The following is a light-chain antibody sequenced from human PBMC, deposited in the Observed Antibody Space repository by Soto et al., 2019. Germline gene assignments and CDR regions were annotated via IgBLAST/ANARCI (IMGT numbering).Light chain of an antibody. CDR1: SSNIGEYY. CDR2: END. CDR3: GTWDSSLTTFV. V-gene: IGLV1-51*02. J-gene: IGLJ1*01. Sequence: QYVLTQPPSVSAAPGQKVTMPCSGSSSNIGEYYVSWHQQLPGTAPKLLIYENDKRPSGIPDRFSGSKSGTSATLDITGLQTGDEADYYCGTWDSSLTTFVFGTGTKVTVL.